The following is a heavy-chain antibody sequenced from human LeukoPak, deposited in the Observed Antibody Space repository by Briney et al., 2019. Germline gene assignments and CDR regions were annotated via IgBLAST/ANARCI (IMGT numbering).Heavy chain of an antibody. V-gene: IGHV3-9*01. CDR1: GFTFDDYA. CDR2: ISWNSGSI. D-gene: IGHD3-10*01. CDR3: AKAPEITMAHNWFDP. Sequence: PGGSLRLSCAASGFTFDDYAMHWVRQAPGKGPEWVSGISWNSGSIGYADSVKGRFTISRDNAKNSLYLQMNSLRAEDTALYYCAKAPEITMAHNWFDPWGQGTLVTVSS. J-gene: IGHJ5*02.